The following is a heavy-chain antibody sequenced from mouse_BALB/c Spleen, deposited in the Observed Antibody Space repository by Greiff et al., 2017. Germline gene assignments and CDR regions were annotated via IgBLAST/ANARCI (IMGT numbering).Heavy chain of an antibody. CDR1: GFAFSSYD. CDR3: ARHGWNYFDY. D-gene: IGHD3-3*01. CDR2: ISSGGGST. J-gene: IGHJ2*01. V-gene: IGHV5-12-1*01. Sequence: VKLMESGGGLVKPGGSLKLSCAASGFAFSSYDMSWVRQTPEKRLEWVAYISSGGGSTYYPDTVQGRFTISRDNAKNTLYLQRSSLKSEDTAMDYCARHGWNYFDYWGQGTTLTVSS.